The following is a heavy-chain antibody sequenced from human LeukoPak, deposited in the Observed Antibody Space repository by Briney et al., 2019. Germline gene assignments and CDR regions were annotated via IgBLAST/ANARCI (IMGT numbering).Heavy chain of an antibody. CDR1: GGSFSGYY. J-gene: IGHJ5*02. V-gene: IGHV4-34*01. Sequence: PSETLSLTCAVYGGSFSGYYWSWIRQPPGKGLEWIGEINHSGSTNYNPSLKSRVTISVDTSKKQFSLKLSSVTAADTAVYYCAREKIGYYDSSGRGWFDPWGQGTLVTVSS. CDR3: AREKIGYYDSSGRGWFDP. CDR2: INHSGST. D-gene: IGHD3-22*01.